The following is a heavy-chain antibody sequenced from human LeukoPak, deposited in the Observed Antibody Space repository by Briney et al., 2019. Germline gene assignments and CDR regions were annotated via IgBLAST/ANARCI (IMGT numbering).Heavy chain of an antibody. V-gene: IGHV4-4*07. CDR1: GGSISSYY. CDR3: AREERGPPLKSIAAAGPPNV. CDR2: IYTSGST. D-gene: IGHD6-13*01. J-gene: IGHJ6*04. Sequence: SATLSLTCTVSGGSISSYYWSWIRQPAGKGLEWIGRIYTSGSTNYNPSLKSRVAISVDKSKNQFSLKLSSVTAADTAVYYCAREERGPPLKSIAAAGPPNVWGKGTTVTVSS.